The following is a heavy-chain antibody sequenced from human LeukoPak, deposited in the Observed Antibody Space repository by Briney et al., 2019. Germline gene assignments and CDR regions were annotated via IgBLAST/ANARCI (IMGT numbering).Heavy chain of an antibody. CDR2: IYPGDSDT. J-gene: IGHJ5*02. CDR1: GYSFTSYW. D-gene: IGHD6-13*01. Sequence: GESLKISCKGSGYSFTSYWIGWVRQLPGKGLEWMGIIYPGDSDTRYSPSFQGQVTISADKSISTAYLQWSSLKASDTAMYYCARVRSSSGAAKFDPWGQGTLSPSPQ. V-gene: IGHV5-51*01. CDR3: ARVRSSSGAAKFDP.